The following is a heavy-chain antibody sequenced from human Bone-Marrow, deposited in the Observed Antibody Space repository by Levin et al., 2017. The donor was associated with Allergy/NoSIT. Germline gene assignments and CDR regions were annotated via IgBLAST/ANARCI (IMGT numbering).Heavy chain of an antibody. Sequence: LSLTCAASGFTFSTYTMHWVRQAPGKGLEWVAVISYDGSNKYYADSVKGRFTISRDNSKNTLDLQMNSLRTEDTAVYYCARSSSSHRDYFDCWGQGTLVTVSS. D-gene: IGHD6-6*01. CDR1: GFTFSTYT. CDR2: ISYDGSNK. CDR3: ARSSSSHRDYFDC. V-gene: IGHV3-30*04. J-gene: IGHJ4*02.